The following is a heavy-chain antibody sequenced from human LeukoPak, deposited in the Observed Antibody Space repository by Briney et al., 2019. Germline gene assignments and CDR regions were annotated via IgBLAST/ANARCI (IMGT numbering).Heavy chain of an antibody. D-gene: IGHD2-2*01. J-gene: IGHJ4*02. CDR1: EFTFSSYA. CDR3: AKDRRACSSSSCYYRFDY. CDR2: ISDSGGST. V-gene: IGHV3-23*01. Sequence: GGSLRLSCAASEFTFSSYAMSWVRQAPGKGLEWVSAISDSGGSTYYADSVKGRFTVSRDNSKSTMYLQMNSLRAEDTAVYYCAKDRRACSSSSCYYRFDYWGQGTLVTVSS.